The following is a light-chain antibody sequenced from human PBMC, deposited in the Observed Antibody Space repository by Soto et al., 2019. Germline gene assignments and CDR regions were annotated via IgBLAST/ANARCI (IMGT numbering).Light chain of an antibody. CDR3: QQYNSYPWT. CDR1: QVITSSY. J-gene: IGKJ1*01. CDR2: RAS. Sequence: EIVLTQSPGTLSLSPGERATLSCRASQVITSSYLSWYQQKPGQAPRLLISRASTRAAGVPDRFSGSGSGTDFTLSISRLEPEDFAVYYCQQYNSYPWTFGLGTRVEIK. V-gene: IGKV3-20*01.